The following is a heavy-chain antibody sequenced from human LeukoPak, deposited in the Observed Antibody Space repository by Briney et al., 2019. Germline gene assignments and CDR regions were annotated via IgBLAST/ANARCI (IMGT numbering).Heavy chain of an antibody. V-gene: IGHV4-39*07. J-gene: IGHJ4*02. CDR1: GFTFSTYW. CDR3: ARVYDFWSNYYDH. Sequence: GSLRLSCAASGFTFSTYWMTWVRQPPGKGPEWIGSIFYSGSTYYNPSLKSRVTISVDTSKNQFSLRVRSVTAADTAVYYCARVYDFWSNYYDHWGQGTLVTVSS. CDR2: IFYSGST. D-gene: IGHD3-3*01.